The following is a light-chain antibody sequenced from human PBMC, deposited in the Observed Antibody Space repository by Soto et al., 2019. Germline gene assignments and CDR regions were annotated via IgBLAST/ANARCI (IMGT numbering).Light chain of an antibody. CDR1: SSDVGGYNY. CDR3: SSYAGSNNVL. J-gene: IGLJ2*01. CDR2: EVS. V-gene: IGLV2-8*01. Sequence: QSALTQPPSASGSRGQSVTLSCTGTSSDVGGYNYVSWYQQHPGKAPKLMIYEVSKRPSGVPDRFSGSKSGNTASLTVSGLQAEDEADYYCSSYAGSNNVLFGGGTQLTVL.